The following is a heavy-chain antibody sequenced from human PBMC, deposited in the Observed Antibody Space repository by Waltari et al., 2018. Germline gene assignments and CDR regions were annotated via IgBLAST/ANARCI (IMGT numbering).Heavy chain of an antibody. CDR2: IYTSGST. J-gene: IGHJ2*01. Sequence: QVQLQESGPGLVKPSETLSLTCTVSGGSISSYYWSWIRQPAGKGLEWIGRIYTSGSTNYNPSLKSRVTISVDKSKNQFSLKLSSVTAADTAVYYCAREAPYYDILTGYYNAEAWYFDLWGRGTLVTVSS. CDR3: AREAPYYDILTGYYNAEAWYFDL. V-gene: IGHV4-4*07. D-gene: IGHD3-9*01. CDR1: GGSISSYY.